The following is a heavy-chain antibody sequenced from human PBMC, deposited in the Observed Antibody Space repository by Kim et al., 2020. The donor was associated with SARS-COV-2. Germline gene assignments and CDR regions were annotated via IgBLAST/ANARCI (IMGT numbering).Heavy chain of an antibody. CDR1: GYTVTYSY. D-gene: IGHD3-22*01. Sequence: GGSLRLSCAASGYTVTYSYMGWVRQAPGKGLEWVSFIYSGGNRIHADSVKGRRIISRDHSKNTLHRRGNSLRAVDTAVYYCATVVFYYDAGYFKNGGQGTRVSVS. CDR3: ATVVFYYDAGYFKN. J-gene: IGHJ1*01. CDR2: IYSGGNR. V-gene: IGHV3-66*01.